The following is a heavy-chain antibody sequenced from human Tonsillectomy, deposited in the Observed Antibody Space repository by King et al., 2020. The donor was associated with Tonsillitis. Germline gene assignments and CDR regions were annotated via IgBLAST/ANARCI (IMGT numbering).Heavy chain of an antibody. J-gene: IGHJ4*02. CDR3: SRHSGYYDSSGYSYDH. CDR1: GGSITTSSYY. CDR2: IYYSGST. D-gene: IGHD3-22*01. Sequence: QLQESGPGLVKPSETLSLTCTVSGGSITTSSYYWGWIRQPPGKGLEWIGRIYYSGSTYYHPSLRSRVTISVDTSKNQFSLKLSSVTAADTAVYYCSRHSGYYDSSGYSYDHWGQGTLVTVSS. V-gene: IGHV4-39*01.